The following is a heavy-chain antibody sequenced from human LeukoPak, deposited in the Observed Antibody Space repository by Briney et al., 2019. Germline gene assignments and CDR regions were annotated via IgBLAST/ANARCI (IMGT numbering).Heavy chain of an antibody. J-gene: IGHJ4*02. CDR3: ARGHEAMVGY. V-gene: IGHV1-2*04. Sequence: DWMECINPNSGGTNYAQKFQGWVTMTRDTSISTAYMELSRLRSEDTAVYYCARGHEAMVGYWGQGTLVTVSS. D-gene: IGHD5-18*01. CDR2: INPNSGGT.